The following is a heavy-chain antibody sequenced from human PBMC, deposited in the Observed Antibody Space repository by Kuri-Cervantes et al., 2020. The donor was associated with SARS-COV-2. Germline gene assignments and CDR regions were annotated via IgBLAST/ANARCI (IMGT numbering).Heavy chain of an antibody. CDR1: GSTFSSYA. Sequence: GGSLRLSCAASGSTFSSYAMHWVRQAPGKGLEWVAVISYDGSNKYYADSVKGRFTISRDNSKNTLYLQMNSLRAEDTAVYYCATDGTRAYSNSYYYMDVWGKGTTVTVSS. CDR3: ATDGTRAYSNSYYYMDV. J-gene: IGHJ6*03. D-gene: IGHD4-11*01. V-gene: IGHV3-30-3*01. CDR2: ISYDGSNK.